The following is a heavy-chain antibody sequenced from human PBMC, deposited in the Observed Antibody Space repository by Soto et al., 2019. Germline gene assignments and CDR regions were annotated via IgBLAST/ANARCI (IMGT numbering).Heavy chain of an antibody. V-gene: IGHV4-31*03. CDR2: IYYSGST. Sequence: PSETLSLTCTVSGGSISSGGYYWSWIRQHPGKGLEWIGYIYYSGSTYYNPSLKSRVTISVDTSKNQFSLKLSSVTAADTAVYYCARGSIVVVVAAEFDPWGQGTLVTVSS. CDR1: GGSISSGGYY. J-gene: IGHJ5*02. CDR3: ARGSIVVVVAAEFDP. D-gene: IGHD2-15*01.